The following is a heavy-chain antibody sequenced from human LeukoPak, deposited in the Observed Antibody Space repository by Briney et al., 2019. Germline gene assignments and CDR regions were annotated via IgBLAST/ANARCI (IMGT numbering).Heavy chain of an antibody. Sequence: GGSLRLSCAASGFTFDDYAMHWVRQAPGKGLEWVSGITWNRDNIGYGDSVKGRFTISRDNVKNVLYLQMTSLRPEDTALYYCARGGLFAYYFDYWDQGTLVTVSS. CDR1: GFTFDDYA. V-gene: IGHV3-9*01. J-gene: IGHJ4*02. D-gene: IGHD3-10*02. CDR2: ITWNRDNI. CDR3: ARGGLFAYYFDY.